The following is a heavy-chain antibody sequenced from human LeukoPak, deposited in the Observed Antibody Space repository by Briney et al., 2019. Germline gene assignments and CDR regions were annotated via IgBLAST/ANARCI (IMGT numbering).Heavy chain of an antibody. J-gene: IGHJ5*02. Sequence: GASVKVSCKAAASTFTGNYMFWERQPPGQGLEWMGRINPNSGGTNDAQKFQGRVTMTRDTSISTAYMELSRLRSDDTAVYYCARGYCSGGSCYSVENWFDPWGQGTLVTVSS. V-gene: IGHV1-2*06. D-gene: IGHD2-15*01. CDR2: INPNSGGT. CDR3: ARGYCSGGSCYSVENWFDP. CDR1: ASTFTGNY.